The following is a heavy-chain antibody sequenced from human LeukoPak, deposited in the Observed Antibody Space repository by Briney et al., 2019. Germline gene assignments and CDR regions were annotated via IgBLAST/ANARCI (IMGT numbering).Heavy chain of an antibody. Sequence: SETLSLTCAVYGGSFRNYWWTWIRQPPGKGLEWIGEIHDSGRTNYNPSLKSRVTISVDTSKNQSSLKLSSVIAADTAVYFCVRGGYWTFDSWGQGILVTVSS. CDR3: VRGGYWTFDS. CDR1: GGSFRNYW. D-gene: IGHD3-22*01. CDR2: IHDSGRT. V-gene: IGHV4-34*01. J-gene: IGHJ5*01.